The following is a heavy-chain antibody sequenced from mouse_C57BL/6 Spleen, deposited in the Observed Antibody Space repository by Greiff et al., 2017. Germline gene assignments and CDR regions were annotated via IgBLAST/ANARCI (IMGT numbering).Heavy chain of an antibody. Sequence: VQLQQSGAELVRPGASVKLSCTASGFNIKDYYMHWVKQRPEQGLEWIGRIDPEDGDTEYAPKFQGKATMTADTSSNTAYLQLSSLTSEDTAVYYCTTLYYGSSHYFGYWGQGTTLTVSS. CDR2: IDPEDGDT. CDR3: TTLYYGSSHYFGY. D-gene: IGHD1-1*01. CDR1: GFNIKDYY. V-gene: IGHV14-1*01. J-gene: IGHJ2*01.